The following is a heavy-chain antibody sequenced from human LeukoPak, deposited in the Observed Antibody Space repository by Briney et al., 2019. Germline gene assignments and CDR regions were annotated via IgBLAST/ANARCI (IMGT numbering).Heavy chain of an antibody. CDR1: GGTFSSYA. CDR3: AKDHYFGYSSSWDFDY. Sequence: ASVKVSCKASGGTFSSYAISWVRQAPGQGLEWMGGIIPIFGTANYAQKFQGRVTITADESTSTAYMELSSLRSEDTAVYYCAKDHYFGYSSSWDFDYWGQGTLVTVSA. V-gene: IGHV1-69*13. J-gene: IGHJ4*02. D-gene: IGHD6-13*01. CDR2: IIPIFGTA.